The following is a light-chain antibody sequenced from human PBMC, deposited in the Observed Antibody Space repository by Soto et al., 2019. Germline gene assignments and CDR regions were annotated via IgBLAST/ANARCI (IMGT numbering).Light chain of an antibody. CDR1: QSISSW. Sequence: DIQMTQSPSTLSASVGDRFTITCRASQSISSWLAWYQQKPGKAPKLLIYDASSLESGVPSRFSGSGSGTEFTLTISSLQPDDFATYYCQQYDSYSFGPGTKVDIK. CDR2: DAS. V-gene: IGKV1-5*01. CDR3: QQYDSYS. J-gene: IGKJ3*01.